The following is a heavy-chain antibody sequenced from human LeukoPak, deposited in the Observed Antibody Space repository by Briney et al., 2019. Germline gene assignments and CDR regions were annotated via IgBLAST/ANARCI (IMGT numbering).Heavy chain of an antibody. J-gene: IGHJ4*02. D-gene: IGHD4-17*01. CDR3: AREPPTTVTTDSFDY. Sequence: SETLSLTCTVSGYSVKSDYHWVWIRQPPGKGLEWIGTIYHSGSTYYNPSLKSRVPISIDTSNNQFSLKLTSVTAADTAVYYCAREPPTTVTTDSFDYWGRGTRVTVSS. V-gene: IGHV4-38-2*02. CDR2: IYHSGST. CDR1: GYSVKSDYH.